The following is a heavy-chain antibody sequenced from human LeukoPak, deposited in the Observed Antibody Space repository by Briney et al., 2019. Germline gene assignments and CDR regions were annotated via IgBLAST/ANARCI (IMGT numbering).Heavy chain of an antibody. CDR1: GGSISSSSYY. V-gene: IGHV4-39*07. CDR3: ARDSSLFANYYYYYMDV. J-gene: IGHJ6*03. CDR2: IYYSGST. Sequence: SETLSLTCTVSGGSISSSSYYWGWIRQPPGKGLEWIGSIYYSGSTYYNPSLKSRVTISVDTSKNQFSLKLSSVTAADTAVYYCARDSSLFANYYYYYMDVWGKGTTVTVSS. D-gene: IGHD2-21*01.